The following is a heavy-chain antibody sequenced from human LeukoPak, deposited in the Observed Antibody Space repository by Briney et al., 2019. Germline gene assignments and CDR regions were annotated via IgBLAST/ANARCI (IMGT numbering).Heavy chain of an antibody. J-gene: IGHJ4*02. CDR1: GGSFSGYY. CDR2: INHSGST. D-gene: IGHD6-13*01. Sequence: SETLSLTCAVYGGSFSGYYWSWIRQPPGKGLEWIGEINHSGSTNYNPSLESRVTISVDTSKNQFSLKLSSVTAADTAVYYCARDPWGIAAAGTLVPDWGQGTLVTVSS. V-gene: IGHV4-34*01. CDR3: ARDPWGIAAAGTLVPD.